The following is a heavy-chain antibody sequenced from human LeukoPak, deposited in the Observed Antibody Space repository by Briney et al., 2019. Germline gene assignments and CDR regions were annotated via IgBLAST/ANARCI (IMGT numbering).Heavy chain of an antibody. CDR2: IHYSGST. Sequence: PSETLSLTCTVSGGSISSSSYYWGWIRQPPGKGLEWIGSIHYSGSTNYNPSLKSRVTISVDTSKNQFSLKLSSVTAADTAVYYCARGVIAAGGNDFDYWGQGTLVTVSS. J-gene: IGHJ4*02. CDR3: ARGVIAAGGNDFDY. CDR1: GGSISSSSYY. D-gene: IGHD6-13*01. V-gene: IGHV4-39*07.